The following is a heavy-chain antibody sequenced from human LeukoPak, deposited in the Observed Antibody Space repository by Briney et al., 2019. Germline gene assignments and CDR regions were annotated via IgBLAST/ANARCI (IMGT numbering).Heavy chain of an antibody. Sequence: PSETLSLTCAVYGGSFSGYYWSWLRQPPGKGLEWIGEINHSGSTNYNPSLKSRVTMSVGTSKNQFSLKLSSVTAADTAVYYCASSTVTGRGDYWGQGTLVTVSS. CDR3: ASSTVTGRGDY. V-gene: IGHV4-34*01. J-gene: IGHJ4*02. D-gene: IGHD4-17*01. CDR2: INHSGST. CDR1: GGSFSGYY.